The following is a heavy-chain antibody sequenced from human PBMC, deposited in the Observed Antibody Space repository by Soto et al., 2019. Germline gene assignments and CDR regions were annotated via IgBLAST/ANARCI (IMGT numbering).Heavy chain of an antibody. Sequence: EVQLVESGGGLVQPGGSLRLSCAASTFTFSSYWKHWVRQAPGQGLVWVSRINTGGTTTTYADSVKGRFTTSRDNAANTLYLQMNSLRAEDTAVYYCASVPTGKFGVWNYWGQGTLVTVSS. J-gene: IGHJ4*02. V-gene: IGHV3-74*01. CDR2: INTGGTTT. CDR1: TFTFSSYW. CDR3: ASVPTGKFGVWNY. D-gene: IGHD2-21*01.